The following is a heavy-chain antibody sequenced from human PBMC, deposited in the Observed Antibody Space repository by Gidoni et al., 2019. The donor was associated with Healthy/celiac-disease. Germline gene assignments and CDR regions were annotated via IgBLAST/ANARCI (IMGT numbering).Heavy chain of an antibody. CDR2: IYYSGST. Sequence: QVQLQESGPGLVKPSETLSLTCTVSGCSISSYYWSCIRQHPGKGLEWIGYIYYSGSTNYNPSLKSRVTISVDTSKNQFSLKLSSVTAADTAVYYCARAEIGYPLGGWFDPWGQGTLVTVSS. CDR1: GCSISSYY. J-gene: IGHJ5*02. D-gene: IGHD3-16*01. V-gene: IGHV4-59*08. CDR3: ARAEIGYPLGGWFDP.